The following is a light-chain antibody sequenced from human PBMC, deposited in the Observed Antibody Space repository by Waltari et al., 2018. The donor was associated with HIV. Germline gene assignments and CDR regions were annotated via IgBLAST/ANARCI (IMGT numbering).Light chain of an antibody. CDR2: YAS. Sequence: EIVLTQSPDVQSVTPKEKVTITCRASQSIGSNLHWYQQKPDQSPKLLIKYASRSFAGVPSRFSGSGSGTDFTLTIRGLEAEDAATYYCHQSSSLPHTFGQGTKLEIK. V-gene: IGKV6-21*01. J-gene: IGKJ2*01. CDR3: HQSSSLPHT. CDR1: QSIGSN.